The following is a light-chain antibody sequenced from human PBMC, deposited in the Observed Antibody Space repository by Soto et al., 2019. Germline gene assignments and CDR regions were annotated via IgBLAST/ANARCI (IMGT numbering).Light chain of an antibody. J-gene: IGLJ3*02. CDR2: GNS. V-gene: IGLV1-40*01. Sequence: QAVVTQPPSVSGAPGQRVTISCTGSSSHIGAGYDVHWYQQLPGTAPKLLIYGNSNRPSGVPDRFSGSKSGTSASLAITGLQAEDEADYYSQSYDSSLSGSVFGGGTKVTVL. CDR3: QSYDSSLSGSV. CDR1: SSHIGAGYD.